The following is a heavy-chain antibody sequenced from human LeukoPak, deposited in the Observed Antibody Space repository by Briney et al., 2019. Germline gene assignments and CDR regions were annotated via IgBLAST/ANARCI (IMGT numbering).Heavy chain of an antibody. J-gene: IGHJ4*02. V-gene: IGHV3-30*04. D-gene: IGHD3-9*01. Sequence: GGSLRLSCAASGFTFSSYAMHWVRQAPGKGLEWVAVISYDGSNKYYADSVKGRFTISRDNSKNTLYLQMNSLRAEDTAVYYCARAHLTGYYSPTFDYWAREPWSPSPQ. CDR2: ISYDGSNK. CDR1: GFTFSSYA. CDR3: ARAHLTGYYSPTFDY.